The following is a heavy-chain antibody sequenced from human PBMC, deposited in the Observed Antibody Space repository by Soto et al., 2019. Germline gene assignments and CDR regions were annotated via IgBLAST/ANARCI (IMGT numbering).Heavy chain of an antibody. CDR3: ARTSQGYSSSWTPYNWFDP. CDR2: IYYSGST. V-gene: IGHV4-39*01. D-gene: IGHD6-13*01. J-gene: IGHJ5*02. Sequence: SETLSLTCTFSGGSISSSSYYWGWIRQPPGKGLEWIGSIYYSGSTYYNPSLKSRVTISVDTSKNQFSLKLSSVTAADTAVYYCARTSQGYSSSWTPYNWFDPWGQGTLVTVSS. CDR1: GGSISSSSYY.